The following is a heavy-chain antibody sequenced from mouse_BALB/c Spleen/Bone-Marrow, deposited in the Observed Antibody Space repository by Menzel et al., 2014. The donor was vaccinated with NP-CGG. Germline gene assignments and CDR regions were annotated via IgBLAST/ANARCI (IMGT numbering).Heavy chain of an antibody. V-gene: IGHV1-12*01. Sequence: SGTELVRSGASVKMSCKASGYTFTSYNMHWVKQTPGQGLEWIGYIYPGNGGTNYNQKFKGKATLTADTSSSTAYMQISSLTSEDSAVYICARGQLLAYWGQGTLVTVSA. D-gene: IGHD3-3*01. J-gene: IGHJ3*01. CDR1: GYTFTSYN. CDR3: ARGQLLAY. CDR2: IYPGNGGT.